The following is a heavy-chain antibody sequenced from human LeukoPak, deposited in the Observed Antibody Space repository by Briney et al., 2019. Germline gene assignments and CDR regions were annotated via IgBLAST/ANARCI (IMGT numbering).Heavy chain of an antibody. D-gene: IGHD6-19*01. J-gene: IGHJ4*02. CDR2: IYTSGST. V-gene: IGHV4-4*07. CDR3: ARGGLFIHGWYLDY. CDR1: GGSISGYY. Sequence: PSETLSLTCTVFGGSISGYYWNWIRQPAGKGLEWIGRIYTSGSTNYNPSLKGRVTMSVDTSKNHFSLKLTSVTAADTAVYYCARGGLFIHGWYLDYWGQGTLVTVSS.